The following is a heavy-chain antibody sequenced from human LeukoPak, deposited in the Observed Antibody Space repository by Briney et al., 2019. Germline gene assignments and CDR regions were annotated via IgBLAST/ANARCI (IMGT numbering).Heavy chain of an antibody. CDR2: INHSGST. CDR1: GGSFSGYY. CDR3: ARHLRKRIRGYSYGFDY. Sequence: SETLSLTCAVYGGSFSGYYWSWIRQPPGKGLEWIGEINHSGSTNYNPSLKSRVTISVDTSKNQFSLKLSSVTAADTAVYYCARHLRKRIRGYSYGFDYWGQGTLVTVSS. V-gene: IGHV4-34*01. D-gene: IGHD5-18*01. J-gene: IGHJ4*02.